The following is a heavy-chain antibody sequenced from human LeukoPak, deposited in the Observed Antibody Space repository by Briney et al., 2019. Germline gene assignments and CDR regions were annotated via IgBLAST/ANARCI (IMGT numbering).Heavy chain of an antibody. CDR2: IKNDGSVT. Sequence: PGGSLRLSCVASGFSFSTYWMHWVHQAPGKGLMWVSRIKNDGSVTIYADSVKGRFTISRDNAKNTLYLQMNSLRADDTAVYYCARSPNCGGDCFWGQGTLVTVSS. D-gene: IGHD2-21*02. CDR1: GFSFSTYW. J-gene: IGHJ4*02. CDR3: ARSPNCGGDCF. V-gene: IGHV3-74*01.